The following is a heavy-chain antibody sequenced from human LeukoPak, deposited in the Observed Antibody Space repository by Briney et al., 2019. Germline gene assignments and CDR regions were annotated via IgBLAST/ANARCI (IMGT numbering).Heavy chain of an antibody. Sequence: SETLSLTCTVSGGSISSSSYYWGWIRQPPGKGLEWIGSIYYSGSTYYNPSLKSRVTISVDTSKNQFSLKLSSVTAADTAVYYCARERGITMVRGYYYYYYMDVWGKGTTVTVSS. J-gene: IGHJ6*03. D-gene: IGHD3-10*01. CDR2: IYYSGST. CDR3: ARERGITMVRGYYYYYYMDV. V-gene: IGHV4-39*02. CDR1: GGSISSSSYY.